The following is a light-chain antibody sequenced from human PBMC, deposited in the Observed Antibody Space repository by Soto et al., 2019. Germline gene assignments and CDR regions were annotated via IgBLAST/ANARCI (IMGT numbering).Light chain of an antibody. CDR2: MNN. J-gene: IGLJ3*02. CDR1: RYNIGSAI. CDR3: VAWDDNLGSRV. Sequence: QSVLTQPPSLSGTPGQTVTISCIGSRYNIGSAIVHWYQQIPGTAPKHLIYMNNQRPSVGPDRFSGSKSVTSASLVINGLRTEDEADYYCVAWDDNLGSRVFGGGTVVTVL. V-gene: IGLV1-47*01.